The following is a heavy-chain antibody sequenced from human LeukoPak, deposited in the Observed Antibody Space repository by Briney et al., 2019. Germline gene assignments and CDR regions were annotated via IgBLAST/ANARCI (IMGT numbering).Heavy chain of an antibody. CDR3: AKDKYSNYEKLYYFDY. J-gene: IGHJ4*02. CDR1: GFTFSSYG. D-gene: IGHD4-11*01. Sequence: PGRSLRLSCAASGFTFSSYGMHWVRQAPGKGLEWVAVISYDGSNKYYADSVKGRFTISRDNSKNTLYLQMNSLRAEDTAVYYCAKDKYSNYEKLYYFDYWGQGTLVTVSS. CDR2: ISYDGSNK. V-gene: IGHV3-30*18.